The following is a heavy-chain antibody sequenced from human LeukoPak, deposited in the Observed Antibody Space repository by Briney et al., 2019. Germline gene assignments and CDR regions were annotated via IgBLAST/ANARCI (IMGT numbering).Heavy chain of an antibody. J-gene: IGHJ4*02. V-gene: IGHV4-31*03. Sequence: PSETLSLTCTVSGGSISSGGYYWSWIRQHPGKGLEWIGYIYYSGSTYYNPSLKSRVTISVDTSKNQFSLKLSSVTAADTAAYYCARQTGITGTTDYWGQGTLVTVSS. CDR3: ARQTGITGTTDY. D-gene: IGHD1-7*01. CDR1: GGSISSGGYY. CDR2: IYYSGST.